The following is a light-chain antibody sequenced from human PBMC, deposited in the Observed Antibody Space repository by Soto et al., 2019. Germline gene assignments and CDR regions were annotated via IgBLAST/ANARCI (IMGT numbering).Light chain of an antibody. V-gene: IGKV1-5*03. CDR3: QQLDNYPRT. CDR1: QSISSW. Sequence: DIQMTQSPSTLSASVVDRVTITCRASQSISSWLAWYQQKPGKAPKLLIYKASSLESGVPSRFSGSGSGTHFTLTVSSVQPEDSATYYCQQLDNYPRTFGQGTKVDIK. CDR2: KAS. J-gene: IGKJ1*01.